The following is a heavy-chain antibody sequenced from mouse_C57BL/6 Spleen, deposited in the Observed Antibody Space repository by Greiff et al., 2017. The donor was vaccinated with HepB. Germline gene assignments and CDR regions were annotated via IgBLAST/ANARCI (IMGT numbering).Heavy chain of an antibody. CDR2: IWSGGST. CDR3: ARGAGVFDY. Sequence: QVQLKQSGPGLVQPSQSLSITCTVSGFSLTSYGVHWVRQSPGKGLEWLGVIWSGGSTDYNAAFISRLSISKDNSKSQVFFKMNSLQADDTAIYYCARGAGVFDYWGQGTTLTVSS. V-gene: IGHV2-2*01. CDR1: GFSLTSYG. D-gene: IGHD3-3*01. J-gene: IGHJ2*01.